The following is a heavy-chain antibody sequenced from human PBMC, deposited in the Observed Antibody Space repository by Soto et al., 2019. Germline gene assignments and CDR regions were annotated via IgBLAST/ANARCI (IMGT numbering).Heavy chain of an antibody. Sequence: TGGSLRLSCAVSGFTFSTYAMHWVRQAPGKGLEWVAVISYDGSNTYYADSVKGRFTISRDNMLYPQMNSLRAEDTAVYYCARDQGRSITCQLDYWGQGTLVTVSS. J-gene: IGHJ4*02. CDR2: ISYDGSNT. CDR3: ARDQGRSITCQLDY. D-gene: IGHD2-2*01. V-gene: IGHV3-30-3*01. CDR1: GFTFSTYA.